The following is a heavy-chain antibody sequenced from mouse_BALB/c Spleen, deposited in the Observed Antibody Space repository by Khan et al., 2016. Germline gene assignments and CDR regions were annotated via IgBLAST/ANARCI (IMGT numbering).Heavy chain of an antibody. V-gene: IGHV9-2-1*01. CDR2: INTETGEP. CDR3: ARGYYGSSDD. Sequence: QIQLVQSGPELKKPGETVKISCKASGYTFTDYSMHWVKQAPGKGLKWMGWINTETGEPTYADDFKGRFAFSLETSASTAYLQINSLKNEDTATYYCARGYYGSSDDWGRGSTLAVSS. CDR1: GYTFTDYS. D-gene: IGHD1-1*01. J-gene: IGHJ2*01.